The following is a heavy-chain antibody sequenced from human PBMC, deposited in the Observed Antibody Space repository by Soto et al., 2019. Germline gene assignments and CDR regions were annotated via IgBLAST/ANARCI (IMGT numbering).Heavy chain of an antibody. D-gene: IGHD6-19*01. CDR2: INAGNGNT. Sequence: ASVKVSCKASGYTFTSYAMHWVRQAPGQRLEWMGWINAGNGNTKYSQKFQGRVTITRDTSASTAYMELSSLRSEDTAVYYCARPPHKASWLTPRAFDIWGQGTMVTVSS. V-gene: IGHV1-3*01. J-gene: IGHJ3*02. CDR3: ARPPHKASWLTPRAFDI. CDR1: GYTFTSYA.